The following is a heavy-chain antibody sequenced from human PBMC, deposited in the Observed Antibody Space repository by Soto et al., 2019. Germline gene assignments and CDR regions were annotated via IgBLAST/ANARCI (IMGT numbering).Heavy chain of an antibody. D-gene: IGHD1-20*01. CDR1: GYTFTSYS. V-gene: IGHV1-18*01. CDR3: TRGLLFNPEYNWNPELHYYYYGIDV. Sequence: ASVKVCCKASGYTFTSYSIGWLQQAPRQGLEWMGWISPNSDKTKIAQRFQGRVTMTTDTSTSTSYLELRGLTSDDTAVYYCTRGLLFNPEYNWNPELHYYYYGIDVWGQGTAVTVSS. J-gene: IGHJ6*02. CDR2: ISPNSDKT.